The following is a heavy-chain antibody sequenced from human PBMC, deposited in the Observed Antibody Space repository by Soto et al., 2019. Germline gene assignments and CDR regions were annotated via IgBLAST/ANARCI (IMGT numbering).Heavy chain of an antibody. CDR1: GFTFITYD. Sequence: ASVKVSCKASGFTFITYDFSWVRQAAGQGLEWMGWMNPNNGNAGFAQKFRGRINMTRNTSISTAYLELSSLRSDDSAVYFCARGKAGSGPYYFDLWGQGTQVTVSS. V-gene: IGHV1-8*01. D-gene: IGHD6-13*01. CDR2: MNPNNGNA. CDR3: ARGKAGSGPYYFDL. J-gene: IGHJ4*02.